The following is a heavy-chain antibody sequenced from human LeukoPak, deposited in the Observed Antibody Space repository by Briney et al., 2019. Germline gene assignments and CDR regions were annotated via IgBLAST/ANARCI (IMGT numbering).Heavy chain of an antibody. CDR2: INHSGST. CDR3: ARDRRGYGDYVSY. J-gene: IGHJ4*02. Sequence: SETLSLTCAVYGGSFSGYYWSWIRQPPGKGLEWIGEINHSGSTNYNPSLKSRVTISVDTSRNQFSLKLSSVTAADTAVYYCARDRRGYGDYVSYRGQGTLVTVSS. V-gene: IGHV4-34*01. D-gene: IGHD4-17*01. CDR1: GGSFSGYY.